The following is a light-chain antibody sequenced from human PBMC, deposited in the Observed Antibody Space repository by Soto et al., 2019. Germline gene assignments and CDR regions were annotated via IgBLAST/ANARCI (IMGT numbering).Light chain of an antibody. CDR1: QSVSSNY. Sequence: EIVLTQSPGTLSLSPGERATLSCRASQSVSSNYLVWYQQKPGQAPRLLIHGASSRATGIPDRFSGSGSGTDFTLTISRLEPEDFAVYSCQQYGSSPPWTFGQGTKVEIK. J-gene: IGKJ1*01. CDR3: QQYGSSPPWT. CDR2: GAS. V-gene: IGKV3-20*01.